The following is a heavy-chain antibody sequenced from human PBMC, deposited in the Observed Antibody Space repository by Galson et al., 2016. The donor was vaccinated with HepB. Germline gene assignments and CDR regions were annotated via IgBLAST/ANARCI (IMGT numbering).Heavy chain of an antibody. CDR1: GDSVSTDSAT. V-gene: IGHV6-1*01. Sequence: CAISGDSVSTDSATWNWIRQSPSRGLEWLGRTYYRAKWYKTYAVSVKSRITINPDTSTNQIFLQLNSVTPEDSAIYYCARATANWDGGCDNWFDPWGQGTLVTVSS. CDR3: ARATANWDGGCDNWFDP. J-gene: IGHJ5*02. CDR2: TYYRAKWYK. D-gene: IGHD7-27*01.